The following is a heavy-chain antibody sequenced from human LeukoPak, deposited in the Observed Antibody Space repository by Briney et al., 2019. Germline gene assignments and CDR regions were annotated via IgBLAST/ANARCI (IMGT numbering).Heavy chain of an antibody. D-gene: IGHD5-18*01. V-gene: IGHV3-7*01. CDR2: IKQDGSEK. Sequence: GGSLRLSCAASGFTFSSYWMSWVRQAPGKGLEWVANIKQDGSEKYYVDSVKGRFTISRDNAKNSLYLQMNSLRAEDTAVYYCARDLGAMAGGDWFDPWGQGTLVTVSS. CDR3: ARDLGAMAGGDWFDP. CDR1: GFTFSSYW. J-gene: IGHJ5*02.